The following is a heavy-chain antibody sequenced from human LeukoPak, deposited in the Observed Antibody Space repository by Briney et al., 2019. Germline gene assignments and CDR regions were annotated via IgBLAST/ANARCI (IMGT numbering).Heavy chain of an antibody. CDR2: INQDGREK. CDR3: ATLKTYYDYVWGSYFDN. Sequence: GGSLRLSCAASGFTFSYYWMSWVRQAPGKGLEWVANINQDGREKYYVDSVKGRFTISKDNAKNSLYLQMNSLRAEDTAVYYCATLKTYYDYVWGSYFDNWGQGTLVTVSS. D-gene: IGHD3-16*01. V-gene: IGHV3-7*01. CDR1: GFTFSYYW. J-gene: IGHJ5*02.